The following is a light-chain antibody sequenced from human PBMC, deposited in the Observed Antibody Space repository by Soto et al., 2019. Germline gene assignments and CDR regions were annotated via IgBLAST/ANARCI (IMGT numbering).Light chain of an antibody. Sequence: QSALTQPPSASGSPGQSVTISCTGTSGDFGGYNYVSWFQQYPGKAPKLMIFEVDKRPSGVPDRFSGSKSGNTASLTVSGLRADDEADYYCASYAGSDNYVFGTGTKLTVL. J-gene: IGLJ1*01. CDR3: ASYAGSDNYV. CDR2: EVD. V-gene: IGLV2-8*01. CDR1: SGDFGGYNY.